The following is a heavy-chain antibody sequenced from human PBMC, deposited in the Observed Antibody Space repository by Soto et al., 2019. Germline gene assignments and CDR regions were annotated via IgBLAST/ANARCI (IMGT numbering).Heavy chain of an antibody. CDR2: ISYSGST. D-gene: IGHD3-22*01. CDR3: ATVTSAITMIVVVTYFDY. CDR1: GGSISSDSYY. J-gene: IGHJ4*02. Sequence: PSETLSLTCTVSGGSISSDSYYWGWIRQSPKKSLEWIASISYSGSTYYNPTLKSRLIISVDTSKSQFSLKLSSVTAADTAVYYCATVTSAITMIVVVTYFDYWGQGTPVTVSS. V-gene: IGHV4-39*02.